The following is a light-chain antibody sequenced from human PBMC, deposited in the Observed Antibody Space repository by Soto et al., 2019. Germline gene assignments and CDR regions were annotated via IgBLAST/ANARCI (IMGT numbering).Light chain of an antibody. V-gene: IGKV1-33*01. Sequence: DIQMTHAPSSLASCVVYGVAMTCQASQDISNYLNWYQQKPGKAPKLLIYDASNLETGVPSRFSGSGSGTDFTFTISSLQPEDIATYYCQQYDNLPLTFGGGTKVDIK. CDR1: QDISNY. CDR2: DAS. CDR3: QQYDNLPLT. J-gene: IGKJ4*01.